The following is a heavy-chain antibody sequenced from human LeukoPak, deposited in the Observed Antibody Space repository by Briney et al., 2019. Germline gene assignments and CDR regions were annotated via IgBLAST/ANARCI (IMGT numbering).Heavy chain of an antibody. V-gene: IGHV3-74*01. CDR2: INSDGSSS. Sequence: PGTSLRLSCAASGFTFSSYWMHWVRQAPGKGLVWVSRINSDGSSSSYADSVKGRITISRDNAKNTLYLQMNSLRAEDTAVYYCARDSPSLKGAVDYWGQGTLVTVSS. J-gene: IGHJ4*02. CDR1: GFTFSSYW. CDR3: ARDSPSLKGAVDY. D-gene: IGHD1-26*01.